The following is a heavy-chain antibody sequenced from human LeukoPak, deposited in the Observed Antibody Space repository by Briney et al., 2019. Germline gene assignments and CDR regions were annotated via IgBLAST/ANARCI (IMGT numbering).Heavy chain of an antibody. J-gene: IGHJ4*02. D-gene: IGHD5-24*01. CDR2: IYTSGST. Sequence: SQTLSLTCTVSGDSISSGNYYWTWIRQPAGKGLEWIGRIYTSGSTDYNPSLKGRVTISSDTSNNQFSLNLKSVTAADTAVYYCAKMSTAEVCFDYWGQGTLVTVSS. CDR1: GDSISSGNYY. V-gene: IGHV4-61*02. CDR3: AKMSTAEVCFDY.